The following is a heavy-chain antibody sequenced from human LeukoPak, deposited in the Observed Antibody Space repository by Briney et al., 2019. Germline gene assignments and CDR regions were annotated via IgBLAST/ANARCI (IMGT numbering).Heavy chain of an antibody. V-gene: IGHV4-34*01. D-gene: IGHD6-13*01. CDR1: GGSFSGYY. CDR2: INHSGST. J-gene: IGHJ4*02. CDR3: ASLKWGAAGTDY. Sequence: SETLSLTCAVYGGSFSGYYWSWIRQPPGKGLEWIGEINHSGSTNYSPSLKSRVTISVDTSKNQFSLKLSSVTAADTAVYYCASLKWGAAGTDYWGQGTLVTVSS.